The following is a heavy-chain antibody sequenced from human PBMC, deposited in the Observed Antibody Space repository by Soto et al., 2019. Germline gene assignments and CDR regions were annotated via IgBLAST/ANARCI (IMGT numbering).Heavy chain of an antibody. J-gene: IGHJ5*02. CDR2: IIPIFGTA. CDR3: ASSFGSGGSCYSCSWLDP. CDR1: GGTFSSYA. V-gene: IGHV1-69*13. Sequence: GASVKVSCKASGGTFSSYAIGWVRQAPGQGLEWMGGIIPIFGTANYAQKFQGRVTITADESTSTAYMELSSLRSEDTAVYYCASSFGSGGSCYSCSWLDPWGQGTLVTVSS. D-gene: IGHD2-15*01.